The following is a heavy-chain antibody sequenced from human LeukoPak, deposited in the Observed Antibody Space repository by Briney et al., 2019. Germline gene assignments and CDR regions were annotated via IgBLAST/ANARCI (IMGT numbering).Heavy chain of an antibody. CDR1: GCSISSSSYY. CDR2: IYYSGST. Sequence: SVTLSLTCTVSGCSISSSSYYWRWIRQPPGKGLEWIGSIYYSGSTYYNPSLMSRSTISVVTSKNQFSVKLSSVTAAETAVYYCARGTRRDDYNFDYWGQGTLVTVSS. CDR3: ARGTRRDDYNFDY. D-gene: IGHD5-24*01. J-gene: IGHJ4*02. V-gene: IGHV4-39*07.